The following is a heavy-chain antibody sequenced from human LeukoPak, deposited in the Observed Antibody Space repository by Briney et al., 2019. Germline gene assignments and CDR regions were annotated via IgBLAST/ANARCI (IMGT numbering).Heavy chain of an antibody. V-gene: IGHV1-24*01. Sequence: GASVKVSCKVPGYTLTELSMHWVRQAPGKGLEWMGGFDPEDGETIYAQKFQGRVTMTEDTSTDTAYMELSSLRSEDTAVYYCATGLVGAVPLEYWGQGTLVTVSS. CDR1: GYTLTELS. CDR2: FDPEDGET. CDR3: ATGLVGAVPLEY. J-gene: IGHJ4*02. D-gene: IGHD1-26*01.